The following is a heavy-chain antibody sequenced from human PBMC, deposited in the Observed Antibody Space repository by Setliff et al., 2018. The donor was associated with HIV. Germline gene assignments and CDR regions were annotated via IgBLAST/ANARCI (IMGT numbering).Heavy chain of an antibody. CDR3: ASLSSGSDWYFDL. CDR1: GGSISSYY. V-gene: IGHV4-59*01. CDR2: IYYSGSS. J-gene: IGHJ2*01. D-gene: IGHD6-19*01. Sequence: SETPLTCTVSGGSISSYYWSWIRQPPGKGLEWIGYIYYSGSSNYNPSLKSRVTISVDTSKNHFSLKLSSVTAADTAVYYCASLSSGSDWYFDLWGRGTLVTVSS.